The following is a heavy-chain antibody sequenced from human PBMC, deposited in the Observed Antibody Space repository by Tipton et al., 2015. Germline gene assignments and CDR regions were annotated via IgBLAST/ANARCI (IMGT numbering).Heavy chain of an antibody. CDR1: GFTLSRYA. CDR2: ISGSGGST. Sequence: SLRLSCSAAGFTLSRYAMSWVRQAPGKGLEWVSAISGSGGSTYYADSVKGRFTISRDNSKNTLYLQMNSLRAEDTAVYCCAKEPASGSYYSFDYWGQGTLVTVSS. J-gene: IGHJ4*02. D-gene: IGHD1-26*01. CDR3: AKEPASGSYYSFDY. V-gene: IGHV3-23*01.